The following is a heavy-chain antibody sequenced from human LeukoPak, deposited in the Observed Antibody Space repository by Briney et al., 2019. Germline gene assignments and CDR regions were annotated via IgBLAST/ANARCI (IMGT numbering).Heavy chain of an antibody. CDR3: ARARPSSSWDH. CDR2: IYYSGST. Sequence: SETLSLTCTVSGGSISSSSYYWGWIRQPPGKGLEWIGSIYYSGSTYYNPSLKSRVTISVDTSKNQFSLKLSSVTAADTAVYYCARARPSSSWDHWGQGTLVTVSS. CDR1: GGSISSSSYY. D-gene: IGHD6-13*01. V-gene: IGHV4-39*07. J-gene: IGHJ4*02.